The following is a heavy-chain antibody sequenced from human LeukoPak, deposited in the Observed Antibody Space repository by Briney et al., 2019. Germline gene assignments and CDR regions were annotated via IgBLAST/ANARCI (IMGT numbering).Heavy chain of an antibody. V-gene: IGHV4-38-2*02. CDR2: IYHSGST. CDR3: ARDPSVTIFGVVTYFDY. J-gene: IGHJ4*02. D-gene: IGHD3-3*01. CDR1: GYSISSGYY. Sequence: PSETLSLTXTVSGYSISSGYYWGWIRQPPGKGLEWIGSIYHSGSTYYNPSLKSRVTISVDMSKNQFSLKLSSVTAADTAVYYCARDPSVTIFGVVTYFDYWGQGTLVTVSS.